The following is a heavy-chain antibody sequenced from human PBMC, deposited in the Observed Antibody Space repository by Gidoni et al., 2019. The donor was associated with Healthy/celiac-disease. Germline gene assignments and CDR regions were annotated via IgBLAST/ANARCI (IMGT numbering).Heavy chain of an antibody. D-gene: IGHD2-15*01. Sequence: EVQLVQSGAEVKKPGESLTISCKGSGYSFTSYWIGWVRQMPGKGLEWMGIIYPGDSDTRYSPSFQGQVTISADKSISTAYLQWSSLKASDTAMYYCARLEWGYCSGGSCYSFDYWGQGTLVTVSS. CDR2: IYPGDSDT. CDR3: ARLEWGYCSGGSCYSFDY. CDR1: GYSFTSYW. J-gene: IGHJ4*02. V-gene: IGHV5-51*01.